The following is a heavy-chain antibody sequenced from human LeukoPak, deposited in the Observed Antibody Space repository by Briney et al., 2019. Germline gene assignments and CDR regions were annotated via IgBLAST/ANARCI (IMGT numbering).Heavy chain of an antibody. J-gene: IGHJ6*03. CDR1: GFTFSTYW. CDR2: INADGSTT. V-gene: IGHV3-74*01. CDR3: VREGYMDV. Sequence: GGSLRLSCAASGFTFSTYWMHWVRQPPGKGLVWVSRINADGSTTNYADSVKGRFTISRDNAKNTLDLQMNSLRAEDTAVYYCVREGYMDVWGKGTTVTVSS.